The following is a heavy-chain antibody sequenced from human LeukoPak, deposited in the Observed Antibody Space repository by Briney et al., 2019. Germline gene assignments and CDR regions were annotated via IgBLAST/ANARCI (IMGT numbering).Heavy chain of an antibody. CDR1: GFTFSNAW. D-gene: IGHD2-21*02. CDR2: IKSKTDGGTT. Sequence: PGGSLRLSCAASGFTFSNAWMSWVRQAPGKGLEWVGRIKSKTDGGTTDYAAPVKGRFTISRDDSKNTLYLQMNSLKTEDTAVYYCTTEDGVVVTAINYWGQGTLVTVSS. J-gene: IGHJ4*02. CDR3: TTEDGVVVTAINY. V-gene: IGHV3-15*01.